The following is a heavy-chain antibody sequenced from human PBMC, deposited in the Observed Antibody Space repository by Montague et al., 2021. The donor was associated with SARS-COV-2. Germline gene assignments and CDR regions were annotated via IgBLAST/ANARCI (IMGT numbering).Heavy chain of an antibody. V-gene: IGHV4-39*01. J-gene: IGHJ6*03. CDR3: ARHTVFCTSTSCFQGPPLYCYMDV. CDR2: IYYSGSS. Sequence: SETLSLTCSVSGDSISHSSFYWGRIRQPPGKGLEWIGRIYYSGSSSYNPSLKSRVTISIYTSKNQFSLELSSVTAADTAVYYCARHTVFCTSTSCFQGPPLYCYMDVWGKGTTVTVSS. CDR1: GDSISHSSFY. D-gene: IGHD2-2*01.